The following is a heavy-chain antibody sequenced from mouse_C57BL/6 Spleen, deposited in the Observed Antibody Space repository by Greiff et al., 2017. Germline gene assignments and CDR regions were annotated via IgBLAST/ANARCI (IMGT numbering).Heavy chain of an antibody. Sequence: VQLQQSGAELVRPGTSVKVSCKASGYAFTNYLIEWVKQRPGQGLEWIGVINPGSGGPTYNEKFKGKATLTADKSSSTAYMQLSSLTSEDSAVYFCARGPMDYWGQGTSVTVSS. V-gene: IGHV1-54*01. J-gene: IGHJ4*01. CDR3: ARGPMDY. CDR2: INPGSGGP. D-gene: IGHD3-1*01. CDR1: GYAFTNYL.